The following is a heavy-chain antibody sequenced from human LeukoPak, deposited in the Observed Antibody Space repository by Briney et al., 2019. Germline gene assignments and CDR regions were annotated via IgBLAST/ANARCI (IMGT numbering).Heavy chain of an antibody. Sequence: SVKVSCKASGGTFSSYAISWVRQAPGQGLERMGGIMPIFDTANYAQKFQGRVTITADESTSTAYMELSSLRSEDTAVYYCARGYSSSWYLGFDYWGQGTLVTVSS. CDR2: IMPIFDTA. V-gene: IGHV1-69*13. J-gene: IGHJ4*02. CDR3: ARGYSSSWYLGFDY. D-gene: IGHD6-13*01. CDR1: GGTFSSYA.